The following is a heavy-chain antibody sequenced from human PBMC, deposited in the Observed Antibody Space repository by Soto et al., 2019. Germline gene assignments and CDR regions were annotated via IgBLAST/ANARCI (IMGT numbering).Heavy chain of an antibody. V-gene: IGHV2-5*02. CDR3: ADHQYYGLGRYSFVC. J-gene: IGHJ4*01. CDR1: GFSLTTSGVG. Sequence: QITVKESGPTLVRPTQTLTLTCTFSGFSLTTSGVGVGGIRQPPGKPLEWIAVIYWDDDKRYSSSLKSRRTITKDTSKNQVVLPKTKLDPVDTATYYCADHQYYGLGRYSFVCLGQGTLVPVS. D-gene: IGHD3-10*01. CDR2: IYWDDDK.